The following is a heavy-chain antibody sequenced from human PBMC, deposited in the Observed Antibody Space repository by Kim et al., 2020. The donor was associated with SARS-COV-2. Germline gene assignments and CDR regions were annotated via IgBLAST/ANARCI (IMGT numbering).Heavy chain of an antibody. D-gene: IGHD6-13*01. V-gene: IGHV4-34*01. CDR1: GGSFSGYY. J-gene: IGHJ5*02. Sequence: SETLSLTCAVYGGSFSGYYWSWIRQPPGKGLEWIGEINHSGSTNYNPSLKSRVTISVDTSKNQFSLKLSSVTAADTAGYYCARGVAAAGTRLNLFDPCG. CDR2: INHSGST. CDR3: ARGVAAAGTRLNLFDP.